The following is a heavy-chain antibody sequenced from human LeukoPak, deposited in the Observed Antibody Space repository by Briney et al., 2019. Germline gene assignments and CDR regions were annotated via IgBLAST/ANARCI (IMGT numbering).Heavy chain of an antibody. J-gene: IGHJ6*02. CDR2: INHNGNVN. CDR1: GFTFSSYW. Sequence: GGSLRLSCAASGFTFSSYWMNWARQAPGKGLEWVASINHNGNVNYYVDSVKGRFTISRDNAKNSLYLQMSNLRAEDTAVYFCARGGGLDVWGPGATVTVSS. V-gene: IGHV3-7*03. D-gene: IGHD3-16*01. CDR3: ARGGGLDV.